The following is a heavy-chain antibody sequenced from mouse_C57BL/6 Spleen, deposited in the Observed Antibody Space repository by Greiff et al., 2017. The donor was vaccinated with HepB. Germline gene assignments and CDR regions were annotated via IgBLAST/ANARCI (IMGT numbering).Heavy chain of an antibody. D-gene: IGHD2-3*01. V-gene: IGHV5-17*01. CDR3: ARNGYYPYYFDY. CDR2: ISSGSSTI. Sequence: DVMLVESGGGLVKPGGSLKLSCAASGFTFSDYGMHWVRQAPEKGLEWVAYISSGSSTIYYADTVKGRFTISRDNAKNTLFLQMTSLRSEDTAMYYCARNGYYPYYFDYWGQGTTLTVSS. J-gene: IGHJ2*01. CDR1: GFTFSDYG.